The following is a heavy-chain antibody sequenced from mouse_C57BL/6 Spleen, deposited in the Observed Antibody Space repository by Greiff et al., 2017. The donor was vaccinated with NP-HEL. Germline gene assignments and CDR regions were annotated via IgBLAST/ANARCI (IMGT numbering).Heavy chain of an antibody. J-gene: IGHJ2*01. CDR2: IDPETGGT. Sequence: QVQLQQSGAELVRPGASVTLSCKASGYTFTDYEMHWVKQTPVHGLEWIGAIDPETGGTAYNQKFKGKAILTADKSSSTAYMELRSLTAEDSAVYYCTRRSNYFDYWGQGTTLTVSS. CDR3: TRRSNYFDY. CDR1: GYTFTDYE. V-gene: IGHV1-15*01.